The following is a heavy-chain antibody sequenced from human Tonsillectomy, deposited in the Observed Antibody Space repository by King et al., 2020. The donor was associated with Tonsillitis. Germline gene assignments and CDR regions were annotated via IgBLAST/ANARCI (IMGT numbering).Heavy chain of an antibody. CDR2: ISGGGEST. CDR3: AKDRPEPDYDFDYDAFDI. CDR1: GFTFSSYA. V-gene: IGHV3-23*04. D-gene: IGHD3-3*01. J-gene: IGHJ3*02. Sequence: VQLVESGGGLVQPGGSLRLSCAASGFTFSSYAMSWVRQTPGKGLEWVSTISGGGESTYYADSVKGRFIISRDNSKNTLYLQMNSLRAEDTAVYYCAKDRPEPDYDFDYDAFDIWGQGTMVTVSS.